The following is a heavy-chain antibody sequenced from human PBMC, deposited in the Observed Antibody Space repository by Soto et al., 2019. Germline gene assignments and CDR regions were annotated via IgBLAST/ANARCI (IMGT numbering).Heavy chain of an antibody. CDR3: ASLPTVSSSAL. J-gene: IGHJ4*02. D-gene: IGHD4-4*01. V-gene: IGHV4-4*07. CDR1: GGSISSYY. CDR2: MHSSGST. Sequence: SETLSLTCTVSGGSISSYYWSWIRQPAGKGLEWIGRMHSSGSTNYNPSLKSRVTMSVDTSKNQFSLKMSSVTAADTAVYYCASLPTVSSSALWGRGILVTVSS.